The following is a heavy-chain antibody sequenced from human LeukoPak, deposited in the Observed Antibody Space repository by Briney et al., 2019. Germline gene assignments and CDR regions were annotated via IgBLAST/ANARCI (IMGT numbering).Heavy chain of an antibody. D-gene: IGHD3-22*01. CDR1: GGSISSYY. V-gene: IGHV4-59*01. CDR2: IYDSGST. Sequence: PSETLSLTCTVSGGSISSYYWSWIRQPPGKELEWIGNIYDSGSTNYNPSLKSRVTISVDTSKNQCSLKLSSVTAADTAVYYCARQSISGSSLSYFDYWGQGTLVNVSS. CDR3: ARQSISGSSLSYFDY. J-gene: IGHJ4*02.